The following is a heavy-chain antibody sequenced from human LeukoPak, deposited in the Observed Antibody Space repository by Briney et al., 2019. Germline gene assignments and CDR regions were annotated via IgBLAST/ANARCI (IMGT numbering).Heavy chain of an antibody. CDR2: IYYNGST. CDR3: ACRHDAFDI. J-gene: IGHJ3*02. Sequence: PSETQSLICTVSGRSISSYYWSWIRHPRGRGLEWIGYIYYNGSTNYNPSLKSRVTISVDTSKNQFSLKLSSVTAADTAVYYCACRHDAFDIWGQGTMVTVSS. CDR1: GRSISSYY. V-gene: IGHV4-59*01.